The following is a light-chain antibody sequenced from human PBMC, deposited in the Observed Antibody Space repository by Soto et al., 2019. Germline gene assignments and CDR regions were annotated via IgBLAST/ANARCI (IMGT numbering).Light chain of an antibody. Sequence: EIVLTQSPATLSLSPGDRAILSCGASQSVSSFLAWYQQRPGQAPRLLIYDASNRATGIPARFSGSGFGTDFTLTISSLEPEDFALYYCQQRSSWPLAFGGGTKVEIK. CDR1: QSVSSF. V-gene: IGKV3-11*01. J-gene: IGKJ4*01. CDR2: DAS. CDR3: QQRSSWPLA.